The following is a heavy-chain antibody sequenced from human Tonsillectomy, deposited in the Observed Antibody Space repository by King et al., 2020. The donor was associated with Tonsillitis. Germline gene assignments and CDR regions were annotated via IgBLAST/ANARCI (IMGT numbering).Heavy chain of an antibody. CDR2: ISYNGGKK. CDR3: ARDIAVAEYYFDS. D-gene: IGHD6-19*01. CDR1: GFTFSSYA. V-gene: IGHV3-30*04. J-gene: IGHJ4*02. Sequence: VQLVESGGGVVQPGRSLRLSCAASGFTFSSYAMHWVRQAPGKGLEWVAIISYNGGKKYHADSVKGRFTISRDNSKNTLYLQMNSLRPEDTAVYYCARDIAVAEYYFDSWGQGMLATASS.